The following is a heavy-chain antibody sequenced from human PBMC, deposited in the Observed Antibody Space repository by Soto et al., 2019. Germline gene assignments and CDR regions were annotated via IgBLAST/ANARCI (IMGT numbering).Heavy chain of an antibody. J-gene: IGHJ4*02. CDR2: INPSNEIT. CDR1: GYTFSAYY. D-gene: IGHD1-26*01. Sequence: ASVKVSCKTSGYTFSAYYVHWARRAHGRGFQWLGWINPSNEITTFSEFFQGRITMTRDTSTNTVHMELNMLTSDDTAVYYFMGGGWGDSPIDYWGQGTQVTVSS. CDR3: MGGGWGDSPIDY. V-gene: IGHV1-2*02.